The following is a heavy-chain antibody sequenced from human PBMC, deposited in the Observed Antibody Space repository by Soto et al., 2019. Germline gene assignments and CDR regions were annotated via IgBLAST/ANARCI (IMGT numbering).Heavy chain of an antibody. V-gene: IGHV3-23*01. CDR1: GFTFSSYA. D-gene: IGHD3-3*01. Sequence: PGGSLRLSCAASGFTFSSYAMSWVRQAPGKGLEWVSAISGSGGSTYYADSVKGRFTISRDNSKNTLYLQMNSLRAEDTAVYYCAKDVTIFGVVPDAFDIWGQGTMVTVSS. CDR2: ISGSGGST. J-gene: IGHJ3*02. CDR3: AKDVTIFGVVPDAFDI.